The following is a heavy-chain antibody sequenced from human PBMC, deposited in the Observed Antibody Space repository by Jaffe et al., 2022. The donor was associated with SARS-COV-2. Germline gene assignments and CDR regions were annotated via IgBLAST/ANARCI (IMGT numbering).Heavy chain of an antibody. J-gene: IGHJ6*02. CDR2: INAGNGNT. Sequence: QVQLVQSGAEVKKPGASVKVSCKASGYTFTSYAMHWVRQAPGQRLEWMGWINAGNGNTKYSQKFQGRVTITRDTSASTAYMELSSLRSEDTAVYYCARDLRDYYGSGSPYYYYYGMDVWGQGTTVTVSS. CDR3: ARDLRDYYGSGSPYYYYYGMDV. CDR1: GYTFTSYA. V-gene: IGHV1-3*01. D-gene: IGHD3-10*01.